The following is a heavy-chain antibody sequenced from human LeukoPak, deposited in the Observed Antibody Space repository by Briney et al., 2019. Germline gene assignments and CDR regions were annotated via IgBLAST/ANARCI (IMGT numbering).Heavy chain of an antibody. CDR3: ARGGIVGPTSYFYYGMDV. CDR2: ISYDGSNK. CDR1: GFTFSSYA. Sequence: PGGSLRLSCAASGFTFSSYAMHWVRQAPGEGLEWVAVISYDGSNKYYADSVKGRFTISRDNSKNTLYLQMNSLSAEDTAVYYCARGGIVGPTSYFYYGMDVWGQGTTVTVSS. J-gene: IGHJ6*02. D-gene: IGHD1-26*01. V-gene: IGHV3-30-3*01.